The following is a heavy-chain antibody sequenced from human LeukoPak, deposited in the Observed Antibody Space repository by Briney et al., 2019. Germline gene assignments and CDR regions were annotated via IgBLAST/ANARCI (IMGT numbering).Heavy chain of an antibody. CDR1: GYTFSGYY. CDR3: ARVASYGDLPDALEI. Sequence: ASVKISCETFGYTFSGYYMQWVRQAPGQGLEWMGWINPHTGGTKYGHKFQGRVTMTRDRSISTAYMEVSSLTPDDTAVYYYARVASYGDLPDALEIWGQGTLVIVSS. D-gene: IGHD4-17*01. J-gene: IGHJ3*02. CDR2: INPHTGGT. V-gene: IGHV1-2*02.